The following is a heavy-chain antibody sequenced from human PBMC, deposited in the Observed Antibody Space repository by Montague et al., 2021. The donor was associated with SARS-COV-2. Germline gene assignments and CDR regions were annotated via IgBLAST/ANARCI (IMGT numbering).Heavy chain of an antibody. CDR3: ARHLAISGPAAVSDY. D-gene: IGHD2-2*01. Sequence: SETLSLTCTVSGDSISSGYFYWGWISQPPGKGLEWVGTMHYSGITYYNPSLKSRVTISVDTSRNEFSLKLSSVTAADTALYYCARHLAISGPAAVSDYWGQGTLVTVSS. CDR1: GDSISSGYFY. J-gene: IGHJ4*02. V-gene: IGHV4-39*01. CDR2: MHYSGIT.